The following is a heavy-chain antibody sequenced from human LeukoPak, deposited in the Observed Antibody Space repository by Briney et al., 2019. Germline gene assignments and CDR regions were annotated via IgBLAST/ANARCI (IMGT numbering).Heavy chain of an antibody. V-gene: IGHV4-39*07. CDR3: ARDHGGYDFWSASYYYYMDV. J-gene: IGHJ6*03. Sequence: SETLSLTCTVSGGSISSGSYYWGWIRQPPGKGLEWIGSIYHSGSTYYNPSLKSRVTISVDTSKNQFSLKLSSVTAADTAVYYCARDHGGYDFWSASYYYYMDVWGKGTTVTDSS. CDR1: GGSISSGSYY. D-gene: IGHD3-3*01. CDR2: IYHSGST.